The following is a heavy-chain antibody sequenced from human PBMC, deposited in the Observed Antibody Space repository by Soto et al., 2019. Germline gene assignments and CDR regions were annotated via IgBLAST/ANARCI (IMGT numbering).Heavy chain of an antibody. Sequence: EVQLLESGGGLVQPGESLRLSCAFSGFIFGNYMMTWVRQAPGKGLEWVSTIRDGGESTYYADSVKGRFTISRDNSKNAWFLQMYSLGVEDTAVYYCAPHVHCSGGSCHYDAFDIRGQGTMVTVSS. D-gene: IGHD2-15*01. CDR1: GFIFGNYM. CDR3: APHVHCSGGSCHYDAFDI. CDR2: IRDGGEST. J-gene: IGHJ3*02. V-gene: IGHV3-23*01.